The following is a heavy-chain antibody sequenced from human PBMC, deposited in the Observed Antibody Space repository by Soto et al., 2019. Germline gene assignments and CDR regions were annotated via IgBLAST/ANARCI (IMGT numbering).Heavy chain of an antibody. D-gene: IGHD3-3*01. Sequence: SETLSLTCNVSYDSVSNRNYYWGWIRQPPGKGLEWIGSFYYGGGTYYNLSLKSRVTISDDTSKNQFSLQLISVTAADTAFYYCVAVRERALEWLLYFDYWGQGVLVTVSS. CDR2: FYYGGGT. J-gene: IGHJ4*02. V-gene: IGHV4-39*01. CDR3: VAVRERALEWLLYFDY. CDR1: YDSVSNRNYY.